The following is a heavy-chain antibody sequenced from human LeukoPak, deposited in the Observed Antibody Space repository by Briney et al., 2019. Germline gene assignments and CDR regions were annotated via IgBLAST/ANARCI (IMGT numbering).Heavy chain of an antibody. CDR3: ATDSPITMVRGVPYYYGMDV. CDR2: FDPEDGET. D-gene: IGHD3-10*01. Sequence: ASVKVSCKVSGYTLTELSMHWVRQAPGKGLEWMGGFDPEDGETIYAQKFQGRVTMTEDTSTDTAYMELSSLKSEDTAVYYCATDSPITMVRGVPYYYGMDVWGKGTTVTVSS. J-gene: IGHJ6*04. CDR1: GYTLTELS. V-gene: IGHV1-24*01.